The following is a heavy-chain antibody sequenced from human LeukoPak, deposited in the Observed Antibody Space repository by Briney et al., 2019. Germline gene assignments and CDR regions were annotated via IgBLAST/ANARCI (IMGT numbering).Heavy chain of an antibody. CDR1: GFIFSNYA. CDR3: AKDIVVVPAKTKYYYYYYGMDV. Sequence: GGSLRLSCSASGFIFSNYAMHWVRQAPGKGLEFVSGISSNGGSTNYADSVKGRFTISRDNSKNTLYLQMNSLRAEDTAVYYCAKDIVVVPAKTKYYYYYYGMDVWGQGTTVTVSS. V-gene: IGHV3-64*04. J-gene: IGHJ6*02. D-gene: IGHD2-2*01. CDR2: ISSNGGST.